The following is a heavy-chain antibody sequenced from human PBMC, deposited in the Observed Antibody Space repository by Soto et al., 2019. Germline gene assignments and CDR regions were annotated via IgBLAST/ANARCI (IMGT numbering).Heavy chain of an antibody. CDR3: AKVQVTGNYFDY. J-gene: IGHJ4*02. V-gene: IGHV3-30*18. CDR1: GVTFSSYG. CDR2: TSYDGHNR. Sequence: GGSLRLSCAASGVTFSSYGMHWVRQAPGKGLEWVAVTSYDGHNRYYADSVKGRFTISRDNSKKTLYLQMSSLRAEDTAMYYCAKVQVTGNYFDYWGQGTLVTVSS. D-gene: IGHD6-19*01.